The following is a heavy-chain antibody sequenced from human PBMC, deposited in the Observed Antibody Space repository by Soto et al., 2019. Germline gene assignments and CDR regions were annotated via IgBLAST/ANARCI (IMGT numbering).Heavy chain of an antibody. CDR3: AKKEMATIPDMDV. D-gene: IGHD5-12*01. Sequence: GGALRLAGAASVFTVSSYAMSWVRQAPGKGLEWVSAISGSGGSTYYADSVKGRFTISRDNSKNTLYLQMNSLRAEDTAVYYCAKKEMATIPDMDVWGQGTTVTVSS. CDR2: ISGSGGST. CDR1: VFTVSSYA. J-gene: IGHJ6*02. V-gene: IGHV3-23*01.